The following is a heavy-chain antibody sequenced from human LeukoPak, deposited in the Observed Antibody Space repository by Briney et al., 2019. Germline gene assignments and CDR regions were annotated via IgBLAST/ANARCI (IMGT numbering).Heavy chain of an antibody. J-gene: IGHJ4*02. CDR1: GFTVSSNY. V-gene: IGHV3-66*01. CDR3: ARGKGWQYYFDY. Sequence: GRSLRLSCAASGFTVSSNYMSWVRQAPGKGLEWVSVIYSGGSTYYADSVKGRFTISRDNSKNTLYLQMNSLRAEDTAVYYCARGKGWQYYFDYWGQGTLVTVSS. CDR2: IYSGGST. D-gene: IGHD2-15*01.